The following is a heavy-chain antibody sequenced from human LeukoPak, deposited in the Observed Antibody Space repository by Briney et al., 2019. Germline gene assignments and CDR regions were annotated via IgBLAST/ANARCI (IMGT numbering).Heavy chain of an antibody. CDR3: AKEALYHFDY. Sequence: GGSLRLSCEASGFTFKNYAMSWVRQAPGKGLEWVSAITGSGGNTYYAGSVKGRFTISRDNSRNTLYLQLNSLRAEDTAVYYCAKEALYHFDYWDQGTLVTVSS. CDR2: ITGSGGNT. J-gene: IGHJ4*02. CDR1: GFTFKNYA. V-gene: IGHV3-23*01. D-gene: IGHD2-8*01.